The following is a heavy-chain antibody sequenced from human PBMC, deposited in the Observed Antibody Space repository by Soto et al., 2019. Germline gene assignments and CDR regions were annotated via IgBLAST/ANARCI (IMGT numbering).Heavy chain of an antibody. CDR1: GGSISSSNW. Sequence: QVQLQESGPGLVKPSGTLSLTCAVSGGSISSSNWWSWVRQPPGKGLEWIGEISHSGSTNYNPSLKSRVTISVDKSENQFSLKLSSVTAADTAVYYCARDRSGPGQRLFDYWGQGTLVTVSS. D-gene: IGHD3-10*01. CDR3: ARDRSGPGQRLFDY. CDR2: ISHSGST. V-gene: IGHV4-4*02. J-gene: IGHJ4*02.